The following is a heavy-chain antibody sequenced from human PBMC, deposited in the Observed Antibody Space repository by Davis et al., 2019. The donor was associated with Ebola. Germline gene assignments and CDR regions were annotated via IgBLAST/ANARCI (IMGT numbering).Heavy chain of an antibody. V-gene: IGHV3-30*02. CDR3: AKDDYTHLDY. CDR1: GFTFSSYG. CDR2: IRYDGSNK. Sequence: GESLKISCAASGFTFSSYGMHWVRQAPGKGLEWVAFIRYDGSNKYYADSVKGRFTISRDNSKNTLYLQMNSLRAEDTAVYYCAKDDYTHLDYWGQGTLVTVSS. J-gene: IGHJ4*02. D-gene: IGHD4/OR15-4a*01.